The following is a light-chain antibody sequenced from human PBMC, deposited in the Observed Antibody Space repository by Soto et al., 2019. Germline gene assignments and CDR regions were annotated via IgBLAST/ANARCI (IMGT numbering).Light chain of an antibody. CDR3: QQYNTYPWT. J-gene: IGKJ1*01. Sequence: DIQMTQYPSTLSASVGDRVTITCRASQSINSWLAWHQQKPGKAPKLLIYKASSLESGVPSRFSGSGSGTEFTLTISSLQPDDVATYYCQQYNTYPWTSGQGTKVEIK. CDR1: QSINSW. CDR2: KAS. V-gene: IGKV1-5*03.